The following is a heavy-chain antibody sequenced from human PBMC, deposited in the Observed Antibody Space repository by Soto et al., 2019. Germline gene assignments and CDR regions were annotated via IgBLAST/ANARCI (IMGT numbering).Heavy chain of an antibody. Sequence: EVQLLVSGGGLVHPGGSLRLSCAASGFTFSSSAMTWARQAPGKGLEWVSAISESGGTIFYADSVKGRFTVSRDNSRNTHYLQMNSLSADDTAVYYCVKQISQGWSPFDYWGQETLITVSS. CDR2: ISESGGTI. CDR3: VKQISQGWSPFDY. CDR1: GFTFSSSA. J-gene: IGHJ4*02. D-gene: IGHD3-3*01. V-gene: IGHV3-23*01.